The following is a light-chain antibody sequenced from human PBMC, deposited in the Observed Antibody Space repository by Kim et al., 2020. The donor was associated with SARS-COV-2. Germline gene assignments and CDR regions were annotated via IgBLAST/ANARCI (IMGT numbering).Light chain of an antibody. J-gene: IGLJ3*02. CDR3: SSYTSSSTVV. V-gene: IGLV2-14*01. CDR1: SSDVGGYNY. Sequence: QSALTQPASVSGSPGQSITISCTGTSSDVGGYNYVSWYQQHPGKAPKLMIYDVSKRLSGVSNRFSGSKSGNTASLTISGLQAEDEADYYCSSYTSSSTVVFGGG. CDR2: DVS.